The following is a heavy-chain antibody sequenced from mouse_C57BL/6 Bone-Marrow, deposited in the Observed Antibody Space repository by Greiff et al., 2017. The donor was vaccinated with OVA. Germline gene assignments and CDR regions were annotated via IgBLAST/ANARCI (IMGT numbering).Heavy chain of an antibody. CDR2: INYDGSST. Sequence: EVKLMESEGGLVQPGSSMKLSCTASGFTFSDYYMAWVRQVPEKGLEWVANINYDGSSTYYLDSLKSRFIISRDNAKNILYLQMSSLKSDDTATYYCARGRSYAMDYWGQGTSVTVSS. V-gene: IGHV5-16*01. J-gene: IGHJ4*01. CDR1: GFTFSDYY. CDR3: ARGRSYAMDY.